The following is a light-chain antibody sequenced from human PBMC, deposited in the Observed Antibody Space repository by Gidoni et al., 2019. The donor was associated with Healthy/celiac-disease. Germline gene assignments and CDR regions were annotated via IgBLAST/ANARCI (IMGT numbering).Light chain of an antibody. V-gene: IGKV1-5*03. CDR1: HSISSW. Sequence: DSQTTQYPSTLSASVGDRGTITCRDSHSISSWLAWYQQKPGKAPKLLIYEASSLESGVPSRFSGSGSGTEFTLTISSLQPDDFATYYCQQYNSYSRTFGQGTKVEIQ. J-gene: IGKJ1*01. CDR2: EAS. CDR3: QQYNSYSRT.